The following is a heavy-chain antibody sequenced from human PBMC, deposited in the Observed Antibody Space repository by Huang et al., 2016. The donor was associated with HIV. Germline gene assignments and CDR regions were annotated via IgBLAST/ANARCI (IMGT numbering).Heavy chain of an antibody. CDR2: RNPNTGNT. J-gene: IGHJ4*02. Sequence: QVHLVQSGAEVKKPGASVKVSCKASGYTFTNYDINWVRQAPGRGVEWIGWRNPNTGNTGFAQSFQGRVNMTRKTSITTAYMELTSLTSEDTAVYYCARSAYGDLDYWGLGTLVIVSS. CDR3: ARSAYGDLDY. V-gene: IGHV1-8*02. D-gene: IGHD4-17*01. CDR1: GYTFTNYD.